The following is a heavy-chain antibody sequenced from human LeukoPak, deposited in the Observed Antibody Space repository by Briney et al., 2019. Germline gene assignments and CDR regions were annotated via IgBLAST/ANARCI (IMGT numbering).Heavy chain of an antibody. Sequence: GGSLRLSCAASGFTFSSYSMDWVRQAPGKGLEWVSSISSSSTYIYYADSVKGRYTISRDNAKNSLYLQMHSLRAEDTAVYYCARAPLSGISYSGSYYPDYWGQGTLVTVSS. D-gene: IGHD1-26*01. J-gene: IGHJ4*02. CDR3: ARAPLSGISYSGSYYPDY. CDR1: GFTFSSYS. CDR2: ISSSSTYI. V-gene: IGHV3-21*01.